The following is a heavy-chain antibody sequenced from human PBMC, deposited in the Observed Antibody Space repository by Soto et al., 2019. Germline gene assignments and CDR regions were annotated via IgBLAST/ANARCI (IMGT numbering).Heavy chain of an antibody. CDR2: ISSSGTGI. J-gene: IGHJ3*02. CDR1: GFTFRDYY. Sequence: QVQLVESGGGLVKPGGSLRLSCAASGFTFRDYYMTWIRQAPGKGLEWVSYISSSGTGIYYADSVKGRFTISRDNAKNALYLQMSSLRAEDTAVYYCARAFSDAFAIWGQGTMVTFSS. CDR3: ARAFSDAFAI. V-gene: IGHV3-11*01.